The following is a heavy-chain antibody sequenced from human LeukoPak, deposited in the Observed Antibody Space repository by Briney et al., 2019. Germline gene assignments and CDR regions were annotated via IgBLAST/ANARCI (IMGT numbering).Heavy chain of an antibody. J-gene: IGHJ4*02. CDR2: IQYDGSNK. CDR1: GFTFSSFG. V-gene: IGHV3-30*02. D-gene: IGHD4-11*01. CDR3: ATRTTVSFFDY. Sequence: GGSLRLSCAASGFTFSSFGMHWVRQAPGKGLEWVAFIQYDGSNKYYADSVKGRFTISRDNSKNTLSLQMNSLRTEDTAVYYCATRTTVSFFDYWGQGTLVTVCS.